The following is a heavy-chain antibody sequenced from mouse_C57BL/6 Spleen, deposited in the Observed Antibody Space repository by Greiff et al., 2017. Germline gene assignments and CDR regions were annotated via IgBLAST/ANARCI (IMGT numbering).Heavy chain of an antibody. D-gene: IGHD1-1*01. CDR2: IDPETGGT. Sequence: VQPQQSGAELVRPGASVTPSCKASGYTFPDYEMHWVKQTPVHGLEWIGAIDPETGGTAYNQKFKGKAILTADKSSSTAYMELRSLTSEDSAVYYCTRSYYCGSSYRYLDVWGTGTTVTVSS. V-gene: IGHV1-15*01. J-gene: IGHJ1*03. CDR1: GYTFPDYE. CDR3: TRSYYCGSSYRYLDV.